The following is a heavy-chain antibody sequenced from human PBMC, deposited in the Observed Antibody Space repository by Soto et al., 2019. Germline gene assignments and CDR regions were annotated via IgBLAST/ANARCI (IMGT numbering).Heavy chain of an antibody. CDR2: IRPYNGDT. J-gene: IGHJ6*03. CDR1: GYSFSSYG. V-gene: IGHV1-18*01. D-gene: IGHD1-26*01. CDR3: ARRAEDHYFYYMGV. Sequence: QAQLVQSGSEVKRPGALVKVSCKASGYSFSSYGIVWVRQAPGQGLEWMGWIRPYNGDTNSAQKFQGRVTLTTDTSTSTAYMELRSLRYDDTAVYYCARRAEDHYFYYMGVWGKGTTVTVSS.